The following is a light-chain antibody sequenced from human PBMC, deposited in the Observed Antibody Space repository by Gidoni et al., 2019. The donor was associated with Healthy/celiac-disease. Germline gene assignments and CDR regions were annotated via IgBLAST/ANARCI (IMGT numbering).Light chain of an antibody. CDR3: AAWDDSLSGQGV. CDR1: SYNIGSNY. V-gene: IGLV1-47*01. Sequence: QSVLTQPPSASGTPGQRVTISCSGSSYNIGSNYVYWYQQLPGTAPKLLIYRNTQRPSRVPDRFSGSKSGTSASLAISGLRSEDEADYYCAAWDDSLSGQGVFGGGTKLTVL. J-gene: IGLJ2*01. CDR2: RNT.